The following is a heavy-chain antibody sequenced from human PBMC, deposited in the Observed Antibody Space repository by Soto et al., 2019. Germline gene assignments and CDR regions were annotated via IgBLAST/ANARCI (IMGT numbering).Heavy chain of an antibody. V-gene: IGHV3-21*01. CDR2: ITVGSSHI. CDR1: GFPFSAYN. CDR3: SRSPEVGVRGAY. Sequence: GGSLRLSCTVSGFPFSAYNINWVRQAPWKGLEWVSSITVGSSHIYQPNSMKGRFTISRDDAKNSVYLQIDSLRDEDTALYYCSRSPEVGVRGAYWGQGTLVTVCS. D-gene: IGHD3-16*01. J-gene: IGHJ4*02.